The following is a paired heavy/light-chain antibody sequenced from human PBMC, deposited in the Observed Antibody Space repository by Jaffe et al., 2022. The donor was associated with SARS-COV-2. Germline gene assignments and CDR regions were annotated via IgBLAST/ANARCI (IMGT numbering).Light chain of an antibody. V-gene: IGLV1-44*01. Sequence: QSVLTQPPSASGTPGQRVTISCSGSSSNIGSNTVNWYQQLPGTAPKLLIYSDNQRPSGVPDRFSGSRSGTSASLAISGLQSEDEADYYCAAWDDSLNGVVFGGGTKLTVL. CDR2: SDN. CDR3: AAWDDSLNGVV. CDR1: SSNIGSNT. J-gene: IGLJ2*01.
Heavy chain of an antibody. Sequence: QLQLQESGPGLVKPSETLSLTCTVSGGSISSSSYYWGWIRQPPGKGLEWIGSISYSGSTYYNPSLKSRVTLSVDTSNYQFSLKLTSVTAADTAVYYCARRRDYYDSSGYQTDDAFDIWGQGTMVTVSS. CDR1: GGSISSSSYY. V-gene: IGHV4-39*01. J-gene: IGHJ3*02. CDR3: ARRRDYYDSSGYQTDDAFDI. CDR2: ISYSGST. D-gene: IGHD3-22*01.